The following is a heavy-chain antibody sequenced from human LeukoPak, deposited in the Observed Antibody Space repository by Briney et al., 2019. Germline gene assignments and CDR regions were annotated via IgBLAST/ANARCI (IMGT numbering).Heavy chain of an antibody. D-gene: IGHD3-16*01. CDR2: INPNSGDR. V-gene: IGHV1-2*02. J-gene: IGHJ4*02. Sequence: ASVKVSRKASGYTFTGYYMHWVRQAPGQGLEWMGCINPNSGDRKYAQKFQGRVTMTRDTSISTAYMEPSRVRSDDTAVYYCATQRGSYLWGTDFDYWGQGTLVTVSS. CDR1: GYTFTGYY. CDR3: ATQRGSYLWGTDFDY.